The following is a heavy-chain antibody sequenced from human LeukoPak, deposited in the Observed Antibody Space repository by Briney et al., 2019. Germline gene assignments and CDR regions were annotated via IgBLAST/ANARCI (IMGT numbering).Heavy chain of an antibody. Sequence: SETLSLTCTVSGGSISSYYWSWIRQPPGKGLEWIGYIYYSGSTNYNPSLKSRVTISVDTSKNQFSLKLSSVTAADTAVYYCARGVKQQLAFDYWGQGTLVTVSS. J-gene: IGHJ4*02. CDR1: GGSISSYY. CDR2: IYYSGST. V-gene: IGHV4-59*12. CDR3: ARGVKQQLAFDY. D-gene: IGHD6-13*01.